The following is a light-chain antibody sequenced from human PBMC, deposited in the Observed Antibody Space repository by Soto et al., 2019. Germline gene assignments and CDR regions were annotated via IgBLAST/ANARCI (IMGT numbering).Light chain of an antibody. V-gene: IGLV2-14*01. J-gene: IGLJ1*01. Sequence: QSVLTQPASVSGSPGQWITISCTGTSSDVGGYNYVSWYQQHPGKAPKLMIYDVSNRPSGVSNRFSGSKSVNTASLTISGLQAEDGADYYCRSYTSSSTYVFGTGTKVTVL. CDR1: SSDVGGYNY. CDR3: RSYTSSSTYV. CDR2: DVS.